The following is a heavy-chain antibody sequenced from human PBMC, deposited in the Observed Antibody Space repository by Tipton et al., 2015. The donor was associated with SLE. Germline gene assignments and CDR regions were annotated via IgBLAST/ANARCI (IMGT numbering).Heavy chain of an antibody. J-gene: IGHJ4*02. D-gene: IGHD6-13*01. CDR3: AREEDSSWHFDY. Sequence: RSLRLSCAASGFTFSNYAIHWVRQAPGKGLEWVAVISSDGSNKYYADSVKGRFTISRDDSESTLYLQMNRLRAEDTAVYYCAREEDSSWHFDYWGQGTLVTVSS. V-gene: IGHV3-30-3*01. CDR2: ISSDGSNK. CDR1: GFTFSNYA.